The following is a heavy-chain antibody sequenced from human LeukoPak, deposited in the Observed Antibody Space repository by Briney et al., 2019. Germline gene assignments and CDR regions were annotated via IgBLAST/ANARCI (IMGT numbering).Heavy chain of an antibody. CDR3: ARDRTTVTTFDY. V-gene: IGHV3-74*01. CDR2: INSDGSST. D-gene: IGHD4-17*01. Sequence: PGGSLRLSCAASGFTFSSYSMHWVRQDPGKGLVWVSRINSDGSSTTYADSVKGRFTISRDNAKNSLYLQMNTPRAEDTAVYYCARDRTTVTTFDYWGQGTLVTVSS. CDR1: GFTFSSYS. J-gene: IGHJ4*02.